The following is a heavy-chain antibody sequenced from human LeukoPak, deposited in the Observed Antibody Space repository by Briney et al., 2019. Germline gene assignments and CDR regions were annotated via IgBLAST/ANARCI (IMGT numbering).Heavy chain of an antibody. CDR3: ARRLAGNRIVVLYHSHAFDI. J-gene: IGHJ3*02. CDR2: INHSGST. Sequence: PSETLSLTCAVYGGSFSGYYWSWIRQPPGKGLEWIGEINHSGSTNYNPSLESRVTISVDTSKNQFSLKLSSVTAADTAVYYCARRLAGNRIVVLYHSHAFDIWGQGTMVTVSS. D-gene: IGHD3-22*01. V-gene: IGHV4-34*01. CDR1: GGSFSGYY.